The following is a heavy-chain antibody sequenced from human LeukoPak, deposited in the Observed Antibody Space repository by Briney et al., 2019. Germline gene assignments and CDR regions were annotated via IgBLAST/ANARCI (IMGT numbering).Heavy chain of an antibody. Sequence: GGSLRLSCAASGFTFSNAWMSWVRQAPGKGLEWVSSISSSSRYTYYADSVKGRFTISRDNAKNSLYLQMNSLRAEDTAVYYCARGFGYSYGYGHWGQGTLVTVSS. CDR3: ARGFGYSYGYGH. J-gene: IGHJ4*02. D-gene: IGHD5-18*01. CDR2: ISSSSRYT. CDR1: GFTFSNAW. V-gene: IGHV3-21*06.